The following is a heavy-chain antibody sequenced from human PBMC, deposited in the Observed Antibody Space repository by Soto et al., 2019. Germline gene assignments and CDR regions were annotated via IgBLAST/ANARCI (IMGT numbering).Heavy chain of an antibody. D-gene: IGHD6-13*01. CDR3: AGYRREAVAGYTLDN. J-gene: IGHJ4*02. V-gene: IGHV4-59*01. Sequence: SETLSLTCTVSGGSISSNYWTWIRQPPGEGLEWIGYVYNSGSTNYNPSLKSRVTISEDTSKSQFSLKVNSMTAADTAVYYCAGYRREAVAGYTLDNWGQGILVTVSS. CDR2: VYNSGST. CDR1: GGSISSNY.